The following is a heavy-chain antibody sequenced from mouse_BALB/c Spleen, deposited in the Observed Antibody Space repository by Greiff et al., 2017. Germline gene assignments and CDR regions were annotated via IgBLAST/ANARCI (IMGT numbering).Heavy chain of an antibody. CDR1: GFTFSSFG. D-gene: IGHD4-1*01. Sequence: EVQVVESGGGLVQPGGSRKLSCAASGFTFSSFGMHWVRQAPEKGLEWVAYISSGSSTIYYADTVKGRFTISRDNPKNTLFLQMTSLRSEDTAMYYCARGWDEGFAYWGQGTLVTVSA. V-gene: IGHV5-17*02. CDR3: ARGWDEGFAY. J-gene: IGHJ3*01. CDR2: ISSGSSTI.